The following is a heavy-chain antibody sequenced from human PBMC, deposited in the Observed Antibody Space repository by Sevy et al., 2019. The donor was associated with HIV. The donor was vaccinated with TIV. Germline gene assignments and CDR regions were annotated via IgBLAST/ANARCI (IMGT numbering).Heavy chain of an antibody. V-gene: IGHV3-11*05. Sequence: GGSLRLSCAASGFAFHEYSMSWIRQAPGKGLEWVATLSFGCGKINYADSVKGRFTISRDNSKNSFYLQMDNLRVEDTALYDGARAGCSRRYDYWGQGTRVTVSS. CDR1: GFAFHEYS. CDR2: LSFGCGKI. J-gene: IGHJ4*02. CDR3: ARAGCSRRYDY. D-gene: IGHD3-10*01.